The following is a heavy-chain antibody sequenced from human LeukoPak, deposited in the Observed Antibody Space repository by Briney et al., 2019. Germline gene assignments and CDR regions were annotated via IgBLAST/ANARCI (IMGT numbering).Heavy chain of an antibody. V-gene: IGHV3-48*03. J-gene: IGHJ6*02. CDR2: MVTTGSIT. CDR3: ARDRPGYRYGYYYGMDV. D-gene: IGHD5-18*01. Sequence: GGSLRLSCAASGFTFSGYEMNWVRQAPGKGLEWISYMVTTGSITYYADSVKGRFTISRDNARNSLYLQMNSLRAEDTAVYYCARDRPGYRYGYYYGMDVWGQGTTVTVSS. CDR1: GFTFSGYE.